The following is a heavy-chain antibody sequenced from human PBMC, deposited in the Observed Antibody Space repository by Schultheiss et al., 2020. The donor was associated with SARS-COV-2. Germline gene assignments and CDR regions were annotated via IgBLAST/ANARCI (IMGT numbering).Heavy chain of an antibody. V-gene: IGHV3-48*03. CDR1: GFTFSSYE. Sequence: GGSLRLSCAASGFTFSSYEMNWVRQAPGKGLEWVSYISSSGSTIYYADSVKGRFTISRDNAKNSLYLQMNSLRAEDTAVYYCASTRTQRLWFGELLPGGWFDPWGQGTLVTVSS. CDR2: ISSSGSTI. J-gene: IGHJ5*02. D-gene: IGHD3-10*01. CDR3: ASTRTQRLWFGELLPGGWFDP.